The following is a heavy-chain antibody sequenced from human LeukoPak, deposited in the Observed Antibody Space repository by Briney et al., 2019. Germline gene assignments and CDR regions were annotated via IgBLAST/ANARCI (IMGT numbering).Heavy chain of an antibody. V-gene: IGHV3-21*01. J-gene: IGHJ4*02. D-gene: IGHD1-26*01. Sequence: GGSLRLSCAASGFTFSSYSMNWVRQAPGNGLEWVSSISSSSSSYIYYADSVKGRFTISRDNAKNSLYLQMNSLRAEDTAVYYCARDQKWELTDYWGQGTLVTVSS. CDR2: ISSSSSSYI. CDR3: ARDQKWELTDY. CDR1: GFTFSSYS.